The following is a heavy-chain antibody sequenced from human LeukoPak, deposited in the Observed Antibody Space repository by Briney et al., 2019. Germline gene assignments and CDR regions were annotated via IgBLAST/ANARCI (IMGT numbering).Heavy chain of an antibody. Sequence: GGSLRLSCAASGFTFDDYAMRWVRQAPGKGLEWVSLISGDGGSTYYADSVKGRFTISRDNSKDSLYLQMNSLRSEDTALYYCAKDSYSSSWTRFDYWGQGTLVTVSS. D-gene: IGHD6-13*01. CDR1: GFTFDDYA. CDR2: ISGDGGST. J-gene: IGHJ4*02. V-gene: IGHV3-43*02. CDR3: AKDSYSSSWTRFDY.